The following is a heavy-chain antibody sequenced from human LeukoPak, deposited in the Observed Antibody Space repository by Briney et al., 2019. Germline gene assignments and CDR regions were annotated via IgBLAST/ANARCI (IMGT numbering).Heavy chain of an antibody. CDR2: INSSGGST. CDR1: GFTFSNYA. J-gene: IGHJ4*02. V-gene: IGHV3-23*01. Sequence: GGSLRLSCVASGFTFSNYAVSWVRQAPGEGRGWVSTINSSGGSTYYADSVKGRFTIPRDNSTHTLYLQVDSLRAEGTAVTYCANTWASDYSGQGTPVSASS. CDR3: ANTWASDY. D-gene: IGHD7-27*01.